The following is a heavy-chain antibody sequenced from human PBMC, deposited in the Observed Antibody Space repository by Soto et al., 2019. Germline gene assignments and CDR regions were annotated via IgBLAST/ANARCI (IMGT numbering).Heavy chain of an antibody. CDR3: ARNDLYYDVLTPDY. V-gene: IGHV1-18*01. J-gene: IGHJ4*02. CDR2: ISVNDGNT. Sequence: QVQLVQSGAEVKKPGASVKVSCKTSGYTFTSYAISWVRQAPGQGLEWMGRISVNDGNTNSAQKLQGRVTMTTDTSPNPAYMELRSLRSDETAVYYCARNDLYYDVLTPDYWGQGTLVTVSS. D-gene: IGHD3-9*01. CDR1: GYTFTSYA.